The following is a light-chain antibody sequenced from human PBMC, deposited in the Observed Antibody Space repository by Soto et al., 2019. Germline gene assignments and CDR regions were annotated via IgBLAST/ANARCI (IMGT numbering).Light chain of an antibody. CDR1: QSTSSW. CDR2: GAS. CDR3: QHYKPYKT. Sequence: DILMTQSPSTLSASVGETVTLTCRASQSTSSWVAWYQQRPGKPPKLVIYGASTLERGAPSRFSGSGSGTEFTLTIAGLQPDDFATYYCQHYKPYKTFGQGTRV. V-gene: IGKV1-5*03. J-gene: IGKJ1*01.